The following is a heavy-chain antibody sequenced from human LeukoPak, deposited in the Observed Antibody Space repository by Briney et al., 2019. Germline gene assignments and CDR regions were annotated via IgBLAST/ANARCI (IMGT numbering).Heavy chain of an antibody. CDR3: GRHGGAFEI. J-gene: IGHJ3*02. CDR1: GFTFSSYG. Sequence: GGSLRLSCAASGFTFSSYGMHWVRQAPGKGLEWVAVIWYGGSNKYYADSVKGRFTISRDNSKNTLYLQMNSLRVEDTAVYYCGRHGGAFEIWGQGTMVTVSS. CDR2: IWYGGSNK. V-gene: IGHV3-33*08.